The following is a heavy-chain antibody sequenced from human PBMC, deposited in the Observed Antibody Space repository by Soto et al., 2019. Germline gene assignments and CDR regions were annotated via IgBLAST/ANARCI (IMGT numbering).Heavy chain of an antibody. Sequence: ASVKLSCKASGYTFPSSDMLWVRQAPGQGLEWMGIINPSGGSTSYAQKFQGRVTMTRDTSTSTVYMELSSLRSEDTAVYYCARGFKGSGYTAGYYYYGMDIWGQGTTVTVS. CDR2: INPSGGST. V-gene: IGHV1-46*01. CDR3: ARGFKGSGYTAGYYYYGMDI. D-gene: IGHD3-3*01. J-gene: IGHJ6*02. CDR1: GYTFPSSD.